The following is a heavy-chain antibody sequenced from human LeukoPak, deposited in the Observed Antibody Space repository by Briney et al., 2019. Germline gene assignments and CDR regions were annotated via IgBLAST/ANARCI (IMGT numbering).Heavy chain of an antibody. Sequence: ASVKVSCNASGYTFTGYYMHWVRQAPGQGLEWMGWINPNSGGTNYAQKFQGRVTMTRDTSISTAYMELSRLRSDDTAVYYCARAMAVAGLFDYWGQGTLVTVSS. CDR1: GYTFTGYY. J-gene: IGHJ4*02. D-gene: IGHD6-19*01. CDR2: INPNSGGT. V-gene: IGHV1-2*02. CDR3: ARAMAVAGLFDY.